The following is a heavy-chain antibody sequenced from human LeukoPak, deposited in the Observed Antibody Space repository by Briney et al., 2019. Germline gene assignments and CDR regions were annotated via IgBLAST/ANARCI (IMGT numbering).Heavy chain of an antibody. Sequence: GGSLRLSCAASGFTFSDYYMSWIRQAPGKGLERVSYISSSGSTIYYADSVKGRFTISRDNAKNSLYLQMNSLRAEDTAVYYCARDTRGDFWSGYSTYYYYYGMDVWGHGTTVTVSS. CDR3: ARDTRGDFWSGYSTYYYYYGMDV. D-gene: IGHD3-3*01. CDR1: GFTFSDYY. J-gene: IGHJ6*02. CDR2: ISSSGSTI. V-gene: IGHV3-11*01.